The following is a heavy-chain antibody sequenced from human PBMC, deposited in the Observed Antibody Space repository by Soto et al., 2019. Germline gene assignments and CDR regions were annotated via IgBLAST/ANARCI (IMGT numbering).Heavy chain of an antibody. D-gene: IGHD6-13*01. J-gene: IGHJ4*02. Sequence: SETLSLTCTVSGGSISSYYWSWIRQPPGKGLEWIGYIYYSGSTNYNPSLKSRVTISVDTSKNQFSLKLSSVTAADTAVYYGARVEEKQHLSEWGQGTLVTVSS. CDR1: GGSISSYY. CDR3: ARVEEKQHLSE. V-gene: IGHV4-59*01. CDR2: IYYSGST.